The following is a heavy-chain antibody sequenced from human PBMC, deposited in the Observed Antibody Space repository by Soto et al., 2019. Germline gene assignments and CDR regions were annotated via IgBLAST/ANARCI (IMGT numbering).Heavy chain of an antibody. CDR3: TTVAYGEYVSDY. J-gene: IGHJ4*02. CDR2: IRSQIDGGTT. D-gene: IGHD4-17*01. Sequence: EVELVESGGVLVKPGGSLRLSCAASGFAFTNAWMTWVRQAPGKALEWVGGIRSQIDGGTTDYAAPVKGRFTISRDDSKNTLDLQMDSLKTEDTAVYYCTTVAYGEYVSDYWGQGTLVTVSS. CDR1: GFAFTNAW. V-gene: IGHV3-15*01.